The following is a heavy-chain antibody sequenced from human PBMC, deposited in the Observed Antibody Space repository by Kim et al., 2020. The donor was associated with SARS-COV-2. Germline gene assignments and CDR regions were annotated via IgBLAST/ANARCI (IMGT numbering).Heavy chain of an antibody. CDR1: GFTFSNAW. Sequence: GGSLRLSCAASGFTFSNAWMSWVRQAPGKGLEWVGRIKSKTDGGTTDYAAPVKGRFTISRDDSKNTLYLQMNSLKTEDTAVYYCTTQMTTVTTVIWGLGYWGEGNLVTVSS. CDR2: IKSKTDGGTT. V-gene: IGHV3-15*01. J-gene: IGHJ4*02. D-gene: IGHD4-17*01. CDR3: TTQMTTVTTVIWGLGY.